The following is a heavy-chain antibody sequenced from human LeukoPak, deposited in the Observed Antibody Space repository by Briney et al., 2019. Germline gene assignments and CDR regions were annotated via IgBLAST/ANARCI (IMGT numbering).Heavy chain of an antibody. CDR2: MNPNSHNT. CDR1: GYTFTSYG. J-gene: IGHJ3*02. Sequence: ASVKVSCKASGYTFTSYGISWVRQAPGQGLEWMGWMNPNSHNTGYAQKFQGRLTMTRNTSISTVYMELSSLRSEDAAVYYCARDLTYGGNPTDAFDIWGQGTMVTVSS. D-gene: IGHD4-23*01. V-gene: IGHV1-8*02. CDR3: ARDLTYGGNPTDAFDI.